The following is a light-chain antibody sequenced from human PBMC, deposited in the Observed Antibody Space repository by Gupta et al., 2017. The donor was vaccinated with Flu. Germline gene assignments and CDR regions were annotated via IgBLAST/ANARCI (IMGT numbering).Light chain of an antibody. V-gene: IGLV1-44*01. J-gene: IGLJ3*02. CDR2: RNN. Sequence: SVLTQPPAWTETSAQRVTISCSGSSSNIGSNTVNWYQQLPGTGSKLLIYRNNPRPSGVPDRFSGSKSGTSASLAISGLQSEDEADYYCAGWDDSLNGGVFGGGTKLTVL. CDR1: SSNIGSNT. CDR3: AGWDDSLNGGV.